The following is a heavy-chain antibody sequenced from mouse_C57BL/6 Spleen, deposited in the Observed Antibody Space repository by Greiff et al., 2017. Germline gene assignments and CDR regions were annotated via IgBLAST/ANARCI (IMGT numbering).Heavy chain of an antibody. Sequence: VQLQQSGAELMKPGASVKLSCKATGYTFTGYWIEWVKQRPGHGLEWIGEILPGSGSTNYNEKFKGKATFTADTSSNTAYMQLSSLTTEDSAIYYCARRENYGSSPYYYAMDYWGQGTSVTVSS. J-gene: IGHJ4*01. CDR3: ARRENYGSSPYYYAMDY. V-gene: IGHV1-9*01. D-gene: IGHD1-1*01. CDR2: ILPGSGST. CDR1: GYTFTGYW.